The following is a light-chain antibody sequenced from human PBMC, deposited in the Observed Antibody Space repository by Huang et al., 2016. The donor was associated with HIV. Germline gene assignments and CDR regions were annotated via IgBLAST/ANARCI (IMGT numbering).Light chain of an antibody. CDR2: DGS. J-gene: IGKJ4*01. V-gene: IGKV3-11*01. CDR1: ASVSSY. CDR3: QQRSNWPHLT. Sequence: EIVLTQSPATLSLSPGERATLSCRASASVSSYLAWYQQKPGQAPRLLIYDGSNRATGIPARFSGSGSGTDFILTISSLEPEDFAVYYCQQRSNWPHLTFGGGTKVEIK.